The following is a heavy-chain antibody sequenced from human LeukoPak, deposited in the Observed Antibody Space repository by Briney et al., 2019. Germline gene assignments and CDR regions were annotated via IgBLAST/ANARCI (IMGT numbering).Heavy chain of an antibody. D-gene: IGHD6-6*01. J-gene: IGHJ4*02. V-gene: IGHV1-18*01. CDR3: ARDAGAYSSSSVDY. CDR2: ISAYNGNT. Sequence: AASVNVSCKASGYTFTSYGISWVRQAPGQGLEWMGWISAYNGNTSYAQKLQGRVTMTTDTSTSTAYMELRSLRSDDTAVYYCARDAGAYSSSSVDYWGQGTLVTVSS. CDR1: GYTFTSYG.